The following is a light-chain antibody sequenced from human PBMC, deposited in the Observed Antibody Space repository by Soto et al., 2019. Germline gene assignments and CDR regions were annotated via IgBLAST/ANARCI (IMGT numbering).Light chain of an antibody. V-gene: IGKV1-5*03. J-gene: IGKJ1*01. CDR3: QQYNSYST. CDR1: QSISSW. CDR2: KAS. Sequence: DIEMTQSPSTLSASVGDRVTITCRASQSISSWLAWYQQKPGKAPKLLIYKASSLEGGVPSRFSGSGSGTEFTLTSSSLQPDDFATYYGQQYNSYSTFGQGTKVKIQ.